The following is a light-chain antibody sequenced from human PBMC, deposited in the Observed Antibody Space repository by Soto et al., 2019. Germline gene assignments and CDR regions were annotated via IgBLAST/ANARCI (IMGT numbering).Light chain of an antibody. CDR2: EVN. J-gene: IGLJ2*01. V-gene: IGLV2-8*01. Sequence: QSALTQPPSASGSPGQSVTISCTGTSSDVGGYNYVSWYQQHPGKAPKLMIYEVNKRLSGVPDRFSGSKSGDTASLTVSGLQADDEADYYCSSYAGSDIYVIFGGGTKLTVL. CDR3: SSYAGSDIYVI. CDR1: SSDVGGYNY.